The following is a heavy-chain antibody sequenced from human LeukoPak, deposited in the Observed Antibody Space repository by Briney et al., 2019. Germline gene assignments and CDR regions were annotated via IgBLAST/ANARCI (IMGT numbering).Heavy chain of an antibody. CDR3: ASESTYYYDSSGYYDW. CDR2: IKQDGSEK. V-gene: IGHV3-7*01. Sequence: GGSLSLSHAASGFTFSSYWMSWVRQAPGEGLGWVANIKQDGSEKYYVDSVKGRFTISRDNAKNSLYLQMNSLRAEDTAVYYCASESTYYYDSSGYYDWWGQGTLVTVSS. CDR1: GFTFSSYW. J-gene: IGHJ4*02. D-gene: IGHD3-22*01.